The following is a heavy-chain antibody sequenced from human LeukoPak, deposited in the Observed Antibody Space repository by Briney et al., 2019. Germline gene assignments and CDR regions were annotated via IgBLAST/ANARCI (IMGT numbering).Heavy chain of an antibody. Sequence: GGSLRLSCAASGFTFSSYAMHWVRQAPGKGLEWVAVISYDGSNKYYADSVKGRFTISRDNSKNTLYLQMNSLRAEDTAVYYCARSGKLAAAGTHHDAFDIWGQGTMVTVSS. CDR1: GFTFSSYA. CDR2: ISYDGSNK. D-gene: IGHD6-13*01. V-gene: IGHV3-30-3*01. J-gene: IGHJ3*02. CDR3: ARSGKLAAAGTHHDAFDI.